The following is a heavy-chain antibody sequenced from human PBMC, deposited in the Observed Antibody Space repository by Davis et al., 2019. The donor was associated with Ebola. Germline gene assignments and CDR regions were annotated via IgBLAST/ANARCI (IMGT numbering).Heavy chain of an antibody. CDR1: GGSISSYY. D-gene: IGHD6-13*01. J-gene: IGHJ4*02. V-gene: IGHV4-59*01. Sequence: SETLSLTCTVSGGSISSYYWSWIRQPPGKGLEWIGYIYYSGSTNYNPTLKSRVTISVDTSKNQFSLKLGSVTAADTAVYYCARGAAPAAAGTGFDYWGQGTLVTVSS. CDR3: ARGAAPAAAGTGFDY. CDR2: IYYSGST.